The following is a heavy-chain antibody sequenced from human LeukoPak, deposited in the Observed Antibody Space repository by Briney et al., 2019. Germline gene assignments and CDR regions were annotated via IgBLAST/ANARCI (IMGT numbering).Heavy chain of an antibody. CDR1: GGSFSGYY. V-gene: IGHV4-34*01. CDR3: ARILGATDIDP. Sequence: SETLSLTCAVYGGSFSGYYWSWIRQPPGKGLEWIGEINHSGSTNYNPSLKSRVTISVDTSKNQFSLKLSSVTAADTAVYYCARILGATDIDPWGQGTLVTVSS. J-gene: IGHJ5*02. D-gene: IGHD1-26*01. CDR2: INHSGST.